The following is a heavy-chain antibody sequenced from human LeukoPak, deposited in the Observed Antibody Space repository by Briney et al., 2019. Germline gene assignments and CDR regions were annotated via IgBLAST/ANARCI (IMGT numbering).Heavy chain of an antibody. CDR3: ARDQEGTVTNLFDY. J-gene: IGHJ4*02. CDR1: GYTFTSYG. V-gene: IGHV1-2*02. CDR2: INPSSGGT. D-gene: IGHD4-17*01. Sequence: ASVKVSCKASGYTFTSYGISWVRQAPGQGLEWMGWINPSSGGTNYAQKFQGRVTMTRDTSISTAYMELSRLRSDDTAVYYCARDQEGTVTNLFDYWGQGTLVTVSS.